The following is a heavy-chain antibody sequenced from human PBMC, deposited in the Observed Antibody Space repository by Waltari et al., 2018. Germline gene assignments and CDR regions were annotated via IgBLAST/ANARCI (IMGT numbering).Heavy chain of an antibody. J-gene: IGHJ3*02. CDR3: ARVGVHDAFDI. V-gene: IGHV4-4*09. Sequence: QVQLQESGPGLVKPSETLSLTCTVSGGSISSYYWSWIRQPPGKGLEWIGYIYTSGGTNYNPSPKSRVTISVDTSKNQFSLKLSSVTAADTAVYYCARVGVHDAFDIWGQGTMVTVSS. CDR1: GGSISSYY. D-gene: IGHD1-1*01. CDR2: IYTSGGT.